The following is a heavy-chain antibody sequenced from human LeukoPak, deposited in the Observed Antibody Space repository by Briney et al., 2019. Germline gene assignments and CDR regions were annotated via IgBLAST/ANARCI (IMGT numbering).Heavy chain of an antibody. CDR2: IYSGGST. V-gene: IGHV3-66*01. Sequence: GGSLRLSCAASGFTFSNYGMHWVRQAPGKGLEWVSVIYSGGSTNYADSVKGRFTISRDNSKNTLYLQMNSLRAEDTAVYYCASTSFHWFDPWGQGTLVTVSS. J-gene: IGHJ5*02. CDR1: GFTFSNYG. CDR3: ASTSFHWFDP.